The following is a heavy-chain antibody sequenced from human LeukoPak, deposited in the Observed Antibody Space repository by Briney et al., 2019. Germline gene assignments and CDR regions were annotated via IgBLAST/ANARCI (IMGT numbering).Heavy chain of an antibody. V-gene: IGHV4-4*07. J-gene: IGHJ4*02. CDR3: GRLHGGLFDY. CDR2: IYTSGST. D-gene: IGHD4-23*01. CDR1: GGALSSYS. Sequence: SQTLSLTCTVSGGALSSYSCSSIPQPAGTGLEWIGRIYTSGSTNYNPPLKSRVTMSVDTSKNQFSLKLSSVTAADTAVYYCGRLHGGLFDYWGQGTLVTVSS.